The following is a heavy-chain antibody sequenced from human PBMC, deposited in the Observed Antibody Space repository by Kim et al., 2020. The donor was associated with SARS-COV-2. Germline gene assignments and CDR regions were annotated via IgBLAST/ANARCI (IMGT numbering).Heavy chain of an antibody. D-gene: IGHD2-15*01. J-gene: IGHJ6*02. CDR2: ISSSSSYT. V-gene: IGHV3-11*05. Sequence: GGSLRLSCAASGFTFSDYYMSWIRQAPGKGLEWVSYISSSSSYTNYADSVKGRFTISRDNAKNSLYLQMNSLRAEDTAVYYCARGVGCSGGSCYFSYYYYYGMDVWGQGTTVTVSS. CDR3: ARGVGCSGGSCYFSYYYYYGMDV. CDR1: GFTFSDYY.